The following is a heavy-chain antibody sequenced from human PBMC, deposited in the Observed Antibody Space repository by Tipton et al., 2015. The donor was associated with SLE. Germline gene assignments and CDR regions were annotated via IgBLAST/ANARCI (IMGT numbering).Heavy chain of an antibody. CDR3: ARGEMVVVPAAGGGYYYYMDV. CDR2: IYTSGST. Sequence: LRLSCTVSGGSISSGSYYWSWIRQPAGKGLEWIGRIYTSGSTNYSPSLKSRVTISVDTSKNQFSLKLSSVTAADTAVYYCARGEMVVVPAAGGGYYYYMDVWGKGTTVTVSS. D-gene: IGHD2-2*01. V-gene: IGHV4-61*02. J-gene: IGHJ6*03. CDR1: GGSISSGSYY.